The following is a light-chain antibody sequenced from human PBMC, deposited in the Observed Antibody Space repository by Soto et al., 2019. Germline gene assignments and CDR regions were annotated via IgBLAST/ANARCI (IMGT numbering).Light chain of an antibody. Sequence: QSALNQPASVSGSPGQSITISCTVGSYNFVSWYQQHPGKAPKVLIYEVSKRPSGVSDRFSGSKSGNTASLTISGLQAEDEADYYCCSDAGRSTYVFGTGTKVTVL. V-gene: IGLV2-23*02. CDR2: EVS. CDR3: CSDAGRSTYV. J-gene: IGLJ1*01. CDR1: GSYNF.